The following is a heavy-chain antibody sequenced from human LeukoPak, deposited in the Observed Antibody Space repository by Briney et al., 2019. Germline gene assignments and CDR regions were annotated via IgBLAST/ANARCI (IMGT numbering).Heavy chain of an antibody. V-gene: IGHV1-2*02. CDR2: INPNSGGT. D-gene: IGHD2-15*01. J-gene: IGHJ5*02. CDR1: GYTFTGYY. Sequence: ASVKVSCKASGYTFTGYYMHWVRQAPGQGLEWMGWINPNSGGTNYAQKFQGRVTMTRDTSISTAYMELSRLRSDDTAVYYCARDSGYCSGGSCYSGRTNNWFDPWGQGTLVTVSS. CDR3: ARDSGYCSGGSCYSGRTNNWFDP.